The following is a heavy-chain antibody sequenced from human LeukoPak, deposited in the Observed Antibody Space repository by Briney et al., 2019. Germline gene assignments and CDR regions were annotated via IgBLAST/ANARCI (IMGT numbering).Heavy chain of an antibody. D-gene: IGHD3-9*01. Sequence: ASVKVSCKASGYTFTSYYMHWVRQAPGQGLEWMGWMNPKSGGTNYAQKFEARVTMNRDTSISTAYMELSRLRFDDTAVYYCARSPDILTGEKFDYWGQGTLVTVSS. V-gene: IGHV1-2*02. J-gene: IGHJ4*02. CDR1: GYTFTSYY. CDR3: ARSPDILTGEKFDY. CDR2: MNPKSGGT.